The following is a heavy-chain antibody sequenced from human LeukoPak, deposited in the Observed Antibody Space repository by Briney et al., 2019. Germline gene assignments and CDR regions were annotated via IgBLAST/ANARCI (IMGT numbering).Heavy chain of an antibody. Sequence: PGGSLRLSCAASGFTVSSNYMSWVRQAPGKGLEWVSIIYSGGNTYYADSVKGRFTISRDNSKNTLYLQMNSLRAEDTAVYYCARGATVGANYFDYWGQGTLVTVSS. CDR1: GFTVSSNY. CDR2: IYSGGNT. J-gene: IGHJ4*02. V-gene: IGHV3-53*01. D-gene: IGHD3-10*01. CDR3: ARGATVGANYFDY.